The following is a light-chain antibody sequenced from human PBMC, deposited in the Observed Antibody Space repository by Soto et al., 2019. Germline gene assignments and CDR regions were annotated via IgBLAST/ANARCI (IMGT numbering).Light chain of an antibody. V-gene: IGKV3-20*01. CDR2: GAS. CDR3: QQYGSSPLFT. J-gene: IGKJ3*01. CDR1: QTVTNNF. Sequence: EIVLTQSPGTLSLSPGERATLSCRASQTVTNNFLAWYQQKPGQAPRLLIFGASSRATGIPDRFGGSGSGTDFSLTISSLEPEDFAVYYCQQYGSSPLFTFGTGTKVDFK.